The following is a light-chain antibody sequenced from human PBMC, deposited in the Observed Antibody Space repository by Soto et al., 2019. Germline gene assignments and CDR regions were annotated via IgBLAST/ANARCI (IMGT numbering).Light chain of an antibody. J-gene: IGLJ2*01. CDR1: SSDVGGYNY. V-gene: IGLV2-8*01. CDR2: EVN. CDR3: SSYAGSNNVL. Sequence: QSALTQPPSASGSPGQSVTISCTGTSSDVGGYNYVSWYQQHPGIAPKLMIYEVNKRPSGVPDRFSGSKSGNTASLTVSGLQAEDEADYYCSSYAGSNNVLFGGGTQLTVL.